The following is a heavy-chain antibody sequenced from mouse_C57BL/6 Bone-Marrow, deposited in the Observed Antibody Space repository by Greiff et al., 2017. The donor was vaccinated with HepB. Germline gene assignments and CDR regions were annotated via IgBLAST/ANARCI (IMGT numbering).Heavy chain of an antibody. CDR3: ARSVDYGNYVGYYAMDY. CDR1: GYAFSSSW. CDR2: IYPGDGDT. Sequence: VKLQESGPELVKPGASVKISCKASGYAFSSSWMNWVKQRPGKGLEWIGRIYPGDGDTNYNGKFKGKATLTADKSSSTAYMQLSSLTSEDSAVYFCARSVDYGNYVGYYAMDYWGQGTSVTVSS. V-gene: IGHV1-82*01. J-gene: IGHJ4*01. D-gene: IGHD2-1*01.